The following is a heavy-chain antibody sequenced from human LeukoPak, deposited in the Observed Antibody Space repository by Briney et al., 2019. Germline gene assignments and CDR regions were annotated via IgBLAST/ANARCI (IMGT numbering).Heavy chain of an antibody. CDR1: GFTFSSYW. Sequence: GGSLRLSCAASGFTFSSYWKHWVRQAPGKGLVWVSRINSDGSSTSYADSVKGRFTITRDNAKNTLYLQMNSLRAEDTAVYYCAREHDSLTNSYDYWGQGTLVTVSS. D-gene: IGHD1-1*01. CDR2: INSDGSST. V-gene: IGHV3-74*01. CDR3: AREHDSLTNSYDY. J-gene: IGHJ4*02.